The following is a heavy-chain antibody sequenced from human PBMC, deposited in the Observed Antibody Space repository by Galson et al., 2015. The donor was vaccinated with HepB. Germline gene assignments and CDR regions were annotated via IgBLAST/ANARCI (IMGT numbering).Heavy chain of an antibody. J-gene: IGHJ4*02. Sequence: SVKVSCKASGGTFSSYAISWVRQAPGQGLEWMGGIIPIFGTANYAQKFQGRVTITADESTSTAYMELSSLRSEDTAVYYCASGARFGESSVPYYFDYWGQGTLVTVSS. CDR1: GGTFSSYA. CDR2: IIPIFGTA. CDR3: ASGARFGESSVPYYFDY. D-gene: IGHD3-10*01. V-gene: IGHV1-69*13.